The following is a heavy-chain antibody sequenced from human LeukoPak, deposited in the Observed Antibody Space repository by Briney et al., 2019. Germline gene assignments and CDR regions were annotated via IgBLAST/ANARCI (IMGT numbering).Heavy chain of an antibody. Sequence: PGGSLRLSCAASGFTFSTYNMNWVRQAPGKGLEWVSAISGSGGSTYYADSVKGRFTISRDNSKNTLYLQMNSLRAEDTAVYYCAKDAYYYDSSGPQQIWGQGTLVTVSS. CDR1: GFTFSTYN. CDR2: ISGSGGST. V-gene: IGHV3-23*01. CDR3: AKDAYYYDSSGPQQI. J-gene: IGHJ4*02. D-gene: IGHD3-22*01.